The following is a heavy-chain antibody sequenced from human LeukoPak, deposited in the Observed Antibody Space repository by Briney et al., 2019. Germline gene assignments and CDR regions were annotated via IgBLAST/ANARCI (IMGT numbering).Heavy chain of an antibody. CDR3: ARYRLELWGSLDY. Sequence: SQTLSLTCAVSGDSISGGGYSWNWIRQPPGKGLEWIGYIYHNENTYYSPSLKSRVTISVDRSKNQFSLNLSSVTAADTAVYYCARYRLELWGSLDYWGQGALVTVSS. D-gene: IGHD2-21*01. CDR2: IYHNENT. CDR1: GDSISGGGYS. J-gene: IGHJ4*02. V-gene: IGHV4-30-2*01.